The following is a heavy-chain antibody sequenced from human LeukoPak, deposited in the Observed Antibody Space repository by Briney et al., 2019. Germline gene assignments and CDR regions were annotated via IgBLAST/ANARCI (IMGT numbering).Heavy chain of an antibody. Sequence: ASVKVSCKASGYTFTGYYMHWVRQAPGQGLEWMGWINPNSGGTNYAQKFQGWVTMTRDTSISTAYMELSRLRSDDTAVYYCARARSAVDIVATTGPLFDYWGQGTLVTVSS. J-gene: IGHJ4*02. V-gene: IGHV1-2*04. CDR3: ARARSAVDIVATTGPLFDY. CDR1: GYTFTGYY. D-gene: IGHD5-12*01. CDR2: INPNSGGT.